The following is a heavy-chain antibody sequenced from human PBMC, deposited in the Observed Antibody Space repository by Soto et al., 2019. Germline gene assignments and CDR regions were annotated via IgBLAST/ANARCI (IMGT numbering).Heavy chain of an antibody. D-gene: IGHD5-12*01. Sequence: QLRLQSSGPGLVKPSENLSLTCTVSGDSIRRSNSYWGWIRQPPGKGLELIGIIHQTGNTYYSPSPKSRVTISVDTSKNQLSVMLSGVTAADTAVYYCARHPSFMARESYFDYWRQRTHLTV. CDR1: GDSIRRSNSY. CDR3: ARHPSFMARESYFDY. V-gene: IGHV4-39*01. J-gene: IGHJ4*02. CDR2: IHQTGNT.